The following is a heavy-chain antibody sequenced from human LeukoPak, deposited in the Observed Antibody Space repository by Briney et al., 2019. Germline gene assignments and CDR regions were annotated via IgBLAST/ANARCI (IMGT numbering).Heavy chain of an antibody. CDR3: AKDQGAGPFDY. D-gene: IGHD6-19*01. V-gene: IGHV3-30*18. J-gene: IGHJ4*02. CDR2: ISYDGSNK. CDR1: GFTFSSYG. Sequence: PGRSLRLSCAASGFTFSSYGMHWVRQAPGKGLEWVAVISYDGSNKYYADSVKGRFTISRDNSKNTLYLQMNSLRAEDTAVYYCAKDQGAGPFDYWGQGTLVTVSS.